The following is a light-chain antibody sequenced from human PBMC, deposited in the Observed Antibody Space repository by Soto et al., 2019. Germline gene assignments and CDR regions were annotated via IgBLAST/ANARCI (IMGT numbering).Light chain of an antibody. CDR3: QQRSNWPPYT. CDR2: DAS. V-gene: IGKV3-11*01. Sequence: EIVLTQSPATLSLSPGERATLSCRASQSVSSYLAWYQQKPGQAPRLLIYDASNRATGIPARFSGSGSGTDFNLTISSLEPEDFAVYYGQQRSNWPPYTFGQGTKREIK. CDR1: QSVSSY. J-gene: IGKJ2*01.